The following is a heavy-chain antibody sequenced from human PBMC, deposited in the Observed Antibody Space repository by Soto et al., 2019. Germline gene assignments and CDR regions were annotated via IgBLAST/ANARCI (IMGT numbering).Heavy chain of an antibody. V-gene: IGHV4-39*01. Sequence: SETLSLTCTVSGGSISSSSYYWGWIRQPPGKGLEWIGSIYYSGSTYYNPSLKSRVTISVDTSKNQFSLKLSSVTAADTAVYYCARQRWLVLGYFDYWGQGTLVTVS. CDR3: ARQRWLVLGYFDY. CDR1: GGSISSSSYY. CDR2: IYYSGST. J-gene: IGHJ4*02. D-gene: IGHD6-19*01.